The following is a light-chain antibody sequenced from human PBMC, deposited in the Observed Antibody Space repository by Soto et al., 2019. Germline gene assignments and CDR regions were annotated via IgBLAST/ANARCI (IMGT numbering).Light chain of an antibody. CDR1: SGHSSYA. CDR2: VNSDGSY. V-gene: IGLV4-69*01. Sequence: QLVLTQSPSASASLGASVKLTCTLSSGHSSYAIAWHQQQPEKGPRFLMKVNSDGSYTKGDGIPDRFSGSSSGAERHLTISSLQSEDEADYYCQTWGTGIHVVFGGGTQLTVL. J-gene: IGLJ2*01. CDR3: QTWGTGIHVV.